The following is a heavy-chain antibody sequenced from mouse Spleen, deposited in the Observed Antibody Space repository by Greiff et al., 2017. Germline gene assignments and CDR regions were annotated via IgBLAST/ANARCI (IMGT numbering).Heavy chain of an antibody. V-gene: IGHV1-26*01. CDR3: ARDYGPY. CDR1: GYTFTDYY. Sequence: VQLQQSGPELVKPGASVKISCKASGYTFTDYYMNWVKQSHGKSLEWIGDINPNNGGTSYNQKFKGKATLTVDKSSSTAYMELRSLTSEDSAVYYCARDYGPYWGQGTLVTVSA. D-gene: IGHD1-1*02. J-gene: IGHJ3*01. CDR2: INPNNGGT.